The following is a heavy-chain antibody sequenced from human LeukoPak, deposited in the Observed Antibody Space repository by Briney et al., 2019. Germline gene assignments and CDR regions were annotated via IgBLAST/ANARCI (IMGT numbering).Heavy chain of an antibody. D-gene: IGHD6-13*01. CDR1: GGSFSGYY. CDR3: ARGQVSSWYRMVDY. CDR2: INHSGST. Sequence: PSETLSLTCAVYGGSFSGYYWSWIRQPPGKGLEWIGEINHSGSTNYNPPLKSRVTISVDTSKNQFSLKLSSVTAADTAVYYCARGQVSSWYRMVDYWGQGTLVTVSS. V-gene: IGHV4-34*01. J-gene: IGHJ4*02.